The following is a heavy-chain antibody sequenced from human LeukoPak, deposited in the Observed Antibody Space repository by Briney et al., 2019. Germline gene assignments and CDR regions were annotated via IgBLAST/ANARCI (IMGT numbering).Heavy chain of an antibody. CDR3: AKVGLMVRGVNYMDV. CDR1: GFTFSSYG. Sequence: AGGSLRLSCAAFGFTFSSYGMHWVRQAPGKGLEWVAFIRYDESNKYFADSVKGRFTISRDNSKNTLYLQMNSLRAEDTAVYYCAKVGLMVRGVNYMDVWGKGTTVTVSS. CDR2: IRYDESNK. V-gene: IGHV3-30*02. D-gene: IGHD3-10*01. J-gene: IGHJ6*03.